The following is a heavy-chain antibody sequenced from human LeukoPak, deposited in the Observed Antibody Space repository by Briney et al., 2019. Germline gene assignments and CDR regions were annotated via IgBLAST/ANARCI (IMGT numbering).Heavy chain of an antibody. CDR3: AREIVVVPAANDWFDP. Sequence: SETLSLTCTVSGGSISSGGYYWSWIRQHPGKGLEWIGYIYYSGSTNYNPSLKSRVTISVDTSKNQFSLKLSSVTAADTAVYYCAREIVVVPAANDWFDPWGQGTLVTVSS. D-gene: IGHD2-2*01. CDR2: IYYSGST. CDR1: GGSISSGGYY. J-gene: IGHJ5*02. V-gene: IGHV4-61*08.